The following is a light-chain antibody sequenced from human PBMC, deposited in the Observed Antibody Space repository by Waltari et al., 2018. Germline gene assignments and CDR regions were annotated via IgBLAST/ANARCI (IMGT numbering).Light chain of an antibody. Sequence: DIQMTQAPSSLSASLGDRATMTCRASQSITSHLNWFQQQPGKAPKLLIHTSSSLQRGVPSRFSGSGSGTHFTLTITSLQPEDFATYFCQQSYITPYTFGQGTKLEIK. CDR1: QSITSH. CDR2: TSS. J-gene: IGKJ2*01. CDR3: QQSYITPYT. V-gene: IGKV1-39*01.